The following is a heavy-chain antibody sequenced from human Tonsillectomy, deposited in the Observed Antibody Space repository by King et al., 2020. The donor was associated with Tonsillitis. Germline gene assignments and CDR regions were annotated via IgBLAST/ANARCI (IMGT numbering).Heavy chain of an antibody. CDR3: TRGGVGATTDYYYYHMDV. CDR2: IRSQNFGGTT. J-gene: IGHJ6*03. V-gene: IGHV3-49*04. CDR1: GFTFGDFP. D-gene: IGHD1-26*01. Sequence: VQLVESGGGLVQPGRSLRLSCTASGFTFGDFPMSWVRQAPGKGLEWVGFIRSQNFGGTTQYAASVKGRFTISRDDSKSIAYLQMNSLRTEDTAVYYCTRGGVGATTDYYYYHMDVWGKGPMVTVSS.